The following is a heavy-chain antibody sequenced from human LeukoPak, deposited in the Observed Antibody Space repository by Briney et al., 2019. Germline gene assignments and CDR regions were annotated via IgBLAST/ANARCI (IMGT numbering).Heavy chain of an antibody. CDR3: ATGRDIAVAGPGGYFDY. Sequence: GGSLRLSCAASGFTFSDYHMSWIRRAPGKGLEWVSYISPGGDTIYFADSVKGRFTLSRDNAKNSLSLQMNSLTAEDTAVYYCATGRDIAVAGPGGYFDYWGQGTLVTVSS. CDR1: GFTFSDYH. J-gene: IGHJ4*02. D-gene: IGHD6-19*01. CDR2: ISPGGDTI. V-gene: IGHV3-11*01.